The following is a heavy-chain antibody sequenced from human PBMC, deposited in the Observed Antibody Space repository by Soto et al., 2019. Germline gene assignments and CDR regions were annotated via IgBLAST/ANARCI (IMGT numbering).Heavy chain of an antibody. J-gene: IGHJ4*02. Sequence: SETLSLTCAVSGGSISSGGYSWSWIRQPPGKGLEWIGYIYHSGSTYYNPSLKSRVTISVDRSKNQFSLKLSSVTAADTAVYYCARARKGRNSADFVYWGPGALVTVST. CDR1: GGSISSGGYS. V-gene: IGHV4-30-2*01. D-gene: IGHD4-4*01. CDR3: ARARKGRNSADFVY. CDR2: IYHSGST.